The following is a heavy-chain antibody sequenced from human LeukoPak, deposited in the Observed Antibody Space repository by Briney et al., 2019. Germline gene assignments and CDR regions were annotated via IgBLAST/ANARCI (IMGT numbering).Heavy chain of an antibody. CDR2: INTDGSST. J-gene: IGHJ4*02. CDR1: GFTFSSYW. D-gene: IGHD5-18*01. V-gene: IGHV3-74*01. Sequence: GGSLRLSCAASGFTFSSYWIYWVRQTPGKGLLWVSYINTDGSSTNYADSVKGRFTISRDNAKDTVYLQMNSLRVEDTAVYYCAKGYSYGFDYWGQGTLVTVSS. CDR3: AKGYSYGFDY.